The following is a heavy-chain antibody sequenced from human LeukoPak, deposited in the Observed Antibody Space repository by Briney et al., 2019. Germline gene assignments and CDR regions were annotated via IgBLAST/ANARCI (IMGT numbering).Heavy chain of an antibody. J-gene: IGHJ4*02. CDR2: MKPNSGNT. CDR3: AKEDDSSGYSTHY. D-gene: IGHD3-22*01. Sequence: ASVTVSCKASGYTFTSYDINWVRQATGQGLEWMGWMKPNSGNTGYAQKFQGRVTMTRDTSTNTAYMELRSLTSEDTAVYYCAKEDDSSGYSTHYWGQGTQVTVSS. CDR1: GYTFTSYD. V-gene: IGHV1-8*01.